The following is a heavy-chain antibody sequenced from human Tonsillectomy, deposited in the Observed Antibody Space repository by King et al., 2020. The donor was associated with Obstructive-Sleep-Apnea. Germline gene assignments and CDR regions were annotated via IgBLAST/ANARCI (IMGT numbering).Heavy chain of an antibody. CDR1: GFNFNDHA. CDR2: IRWDSGTL. Sequence: VQLVESGGGLVQPGRSLRLSCAASGFNFNDHAMHWVRQAPGKGLEWVAGIRWDSGTLVYADSVKGRFTISRDNAKNSLSLQMNSLRPEDTALYYRAKDWGYSSIFYYGMDVWGQGTTVTVSS. J-gene: IGHJ6*02. CDR3: AKDWGYSSIFYYGMDV. D-gene: IGHD6-13*01. V-gene: IGHV3-9*01.